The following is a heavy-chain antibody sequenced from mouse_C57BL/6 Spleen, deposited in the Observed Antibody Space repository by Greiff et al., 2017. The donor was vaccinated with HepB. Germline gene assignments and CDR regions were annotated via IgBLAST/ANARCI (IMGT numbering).Heavy chain of an antibody. CDR1: GFSLTSYG. CDR2: IWSGGST. J-gene: IGHJ3*01. V-gene: IGHV2-2*01. CDR3: ARYGGGSGYAAWFAY. Sequence: QVHVKQSGPGLVQPSQSLSITCTVSGFSLTSYGVHWVRQSPGKGLEWLGGIWSGGSTDYNAAFISRLSISKDNSKSQVFFKMNSLQADDTAIYYWARYGGGSGYAAWFAYWGQGTLVTVSA. D-gene: IGHD3-1*01.